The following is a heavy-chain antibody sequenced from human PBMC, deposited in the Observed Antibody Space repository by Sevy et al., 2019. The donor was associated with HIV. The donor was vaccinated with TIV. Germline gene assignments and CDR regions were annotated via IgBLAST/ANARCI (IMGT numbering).Heavy chain of an antibody. J-gene: IGHJ4*02. CDR1: GGSFSGFY. CDR3: ARGQWEHLY. V-gene: IGHV4-34*01. CDR2: IIPSGNT. D-gene: IGHD1-26*01. Sequence: SETLSLTCAVYGGSFSGFYWSWIRQPPGKGLEWIGEIIPSGNTNYNPSLKSRATISIDTSKNQFSLKLKSVTAADTAMYFCARGQWEHLYWGRGTLVTVSS.